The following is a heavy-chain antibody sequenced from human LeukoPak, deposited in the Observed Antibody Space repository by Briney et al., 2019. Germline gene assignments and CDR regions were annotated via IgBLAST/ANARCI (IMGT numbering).Heavy chain of an antibody. CDR1: GYTFTSYY. J-gene: IGHJ4*02. CDR3: ARLEYSSSSDYFDY. CDR2: ISAYNGNT. Sequence: GASVKVSCKASGYTFTSYYIHWVRQAPGQGLEWMGWISAYNGNTNYAQKLQGRVTMTTDTSTSTAYMELRSLRSDDTAVYYCARLEYSSSSDYFDYWGQGTLVTVSS. D-gene: IGHD6-6*01. V-gene: IGHV1-18*04.